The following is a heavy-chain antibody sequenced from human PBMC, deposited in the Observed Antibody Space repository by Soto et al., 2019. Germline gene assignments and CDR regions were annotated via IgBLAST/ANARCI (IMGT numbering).Heavy chain of an antibody. CDR2: IYHSGST. Sequence: PSETLSLTCAVSGGSISSGGYSWSWIRQPPGKGLEWIGYIYHSGSTCYNPSLKSRVTISVDRSKNQFSLKLSSVTAADTAVYYCPRAGFEAAAGNFDYWGQGTRVTVSS. V-gene: IGHV4-30-2*01. D-gene: IGHD6-13*01. CDR3: PRAGFEAAAGNFDY. CDR1: GGSISSGGYS. J-gene: IGHJ4*02.